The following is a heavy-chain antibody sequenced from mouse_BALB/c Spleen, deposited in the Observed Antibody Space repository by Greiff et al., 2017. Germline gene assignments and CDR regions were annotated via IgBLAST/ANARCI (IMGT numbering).Heavy chain of an antibody. J-gene: IGHJ2*01. CDR2: ISSGGGST. Sequence: EVHLVESGGGLVKPGGSLKLSCAASGFAFSSYDMSWVRQTPEKRLEWVAYISSGGGSTYYPDTVKGRFTISRDNAKNTVYLQMSSLKSEDTAMYSCARHEAGMYYFDYWGQGTTLTVSS. CDR3: ARHEAGMYYFDY. V-gene: IGHV5-12-1*01. CDR1: GFAFSSYD. D-gene: IGHD3-2*02.